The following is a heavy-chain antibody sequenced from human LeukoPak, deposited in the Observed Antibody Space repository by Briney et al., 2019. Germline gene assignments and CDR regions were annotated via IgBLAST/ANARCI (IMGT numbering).Heavy chain of an antibody. J-gene: IGHJ4*02. CDR1: GFNLNDYA. CDR3: ARAPGSSVGFDY. Sequence: GGSLRLSCSASGFNLNDYAMNWVRQAPGKGLEWVSYISKASSTMYYADSVRGRFTISRDNGKNSLFLDMKSLRDDDTAVYYCARAPGSSVGFDYWGQGTLVTVSS. CDR2: ISKASSTM. D-gene: IGHD6-19*01. V-gene: IGHV3-48*02.